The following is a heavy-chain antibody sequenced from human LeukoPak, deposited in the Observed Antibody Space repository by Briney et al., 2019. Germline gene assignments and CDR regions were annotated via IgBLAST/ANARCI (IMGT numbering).Heavy chain of an antibody. J-gene: IGHJ4*02. CDR2: IYYRGST. D-gene: IGHD3-10*01. CDR1: GGSISSSSYY. V-gene: IGHV4-39*07. Sequence: SETLSLTCTVSGGSISSSSYYWGWIRQPSGKGLEWIGSIYYRGSTYYNPSLKSRVTISVDTSKNQFSLKLSSVTAADTAVYYCATATAKGRNDYWGQGTLVTVSS. CDR3: ATATAKGRNDY.